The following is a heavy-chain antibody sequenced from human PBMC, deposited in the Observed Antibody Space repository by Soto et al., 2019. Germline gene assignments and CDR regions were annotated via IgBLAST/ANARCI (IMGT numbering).Heavy chain of an antibody. CDR3: ARAYCGGDCYYKPYYFDY. D-gene: IGHD2-21*02. Sequence: SETLSLTCTVSGGSISSYYWSWIRQPPGKGLEWIGYIYYSGSTNYNPSLKSRVTISVDTSKNQFSLKLSSVTAADTAVYYCARAYCGGDCYYKPYYFDYWGRGTLVTVSS. CDR1: GGSISSYY. J-gene: IGHJ4*02. CDR2: IYYSGST. V-gene: IGHV4-59*01.